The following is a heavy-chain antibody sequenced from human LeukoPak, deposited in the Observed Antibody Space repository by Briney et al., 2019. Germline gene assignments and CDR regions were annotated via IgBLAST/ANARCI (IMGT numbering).Heavy chain of an antibody. CDR1: GFTFSSYW. CDR3: ARMAYSSSSTNNNCYMDV. Sequence: GGSLRLSCAASGFTFSSYWMHWVRQAPRKGLVWVSRINSDGSSTSYADSVKGRFTISRDNAKNTLYLQMNSLRAEDAAVYYCARMAYSSSSTNNNCYMDVWGKGTTVTVSS. J-gene: IGHJ6*03. CDR2: INSDGSST. V-gene: IGHV3-74*01. D-gene: IGHD6-6*01.